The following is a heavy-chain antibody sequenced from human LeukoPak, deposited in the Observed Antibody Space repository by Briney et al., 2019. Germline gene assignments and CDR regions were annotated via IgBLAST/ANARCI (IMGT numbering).Heavy chain of an antibody. CDR3: AKEMIAAAGTSFSAFDI. CDR2: INWNGGST. Sequence: GGSLRLSCAASGFTFDDYGMSWVRQAPGKGLEWVSGINWNGGSTGYADSVKGRFTISRDNSKNTLYLQMNSLRAEDTAVYYCAKEMIAAAGTSFSAFDIWGQGTMVTVSS. J-gene: IGHJ3*02. D-gene: IGHD6-13*01. CDR1: GFTFDDYG. V-gene: IGHV3-20*04.